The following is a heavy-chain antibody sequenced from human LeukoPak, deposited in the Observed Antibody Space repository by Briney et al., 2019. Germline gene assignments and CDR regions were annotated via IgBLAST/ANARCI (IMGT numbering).Heavy chain of an antibody. CDR2: FDPEDGET. V-gene: IGHV1-24*01. Sequence: ASVKVSCKVSGYTLTELSMHWVRQAPGKGLEWMGGFDPEDGETIYAQKFQGRVTVTEDTSTDTAYMELSSLRSEDTAVYYCATGIVGATRAGDYWGQGTLVTVSS. J-gene: IGHJ4*02. CDR3: ATGIVGATRAGDY. D-gene: IGHD1-26*01. CDR1: GYTLTELS.